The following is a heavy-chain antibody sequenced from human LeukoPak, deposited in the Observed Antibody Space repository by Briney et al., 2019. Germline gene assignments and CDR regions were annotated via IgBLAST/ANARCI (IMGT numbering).Heavy chain of an antibody. Sequence: ASVKVSCKASGYTFSTYDINWVRQATGQGLEWMGWMNPNSGNTGYAQKFQGRVTMTRNTSISTAYMELSGLRSEDTAVYYCARVRYYGPGIYYRGLAYWGQGSLLTVSS. CDR1: GYTFSTYD. D-gene: IGHD3-10*01. CDR2: MNPNSGNT. J-gene: IGHJ4*02. CDR3: ARVRYYGPGIYYRGLAY. V-gene: IGHV1-8*01.